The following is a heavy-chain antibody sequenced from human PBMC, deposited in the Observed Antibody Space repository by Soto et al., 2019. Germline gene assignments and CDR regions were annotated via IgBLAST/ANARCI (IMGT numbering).Heavy chain of an antibody. Sequence: QVQLVQSGAEVKKPGASVKVSCKASGYTFTSYYMHWVRQAPGQGLEWMGIINPSGGSTSYAQKFQGRVTMTRDTSTSTVYMELSSLRSEDTAVYYCATTITPHHNPRDREMALYGYWGQGTLVTVSS. CDR3: ATTITPHHNPRDREMALYGY. J-gene: IGHJ4*02. CDR1: GYTFTSYY. D-gene: IGHD5-12*01. CDR2: INPSGGST. V-gene: IGHV1-46*01.